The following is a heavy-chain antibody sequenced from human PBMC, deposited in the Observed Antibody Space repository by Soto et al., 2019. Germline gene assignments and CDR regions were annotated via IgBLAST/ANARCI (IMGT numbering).Heavy chain of an antibody. CDR2: IIYSGGI. J-gene: IGHJ6*02. V-gene: IGHV4-39*07. CDR1: GASISSYNY. Sequence: TSETLSLTCNVSGASISSYNYWGWFRQPPGKGLEWIGCIIYSGGIMYNPSLQSRLTLSLDTSKNQFSLKLKSVTAADTAVYYCARGEWFVRPYGMDFSGRGIIVTVSS. CDR3: ARGEWFVRPYGMDF. D-gene: IGHD3-3*01.